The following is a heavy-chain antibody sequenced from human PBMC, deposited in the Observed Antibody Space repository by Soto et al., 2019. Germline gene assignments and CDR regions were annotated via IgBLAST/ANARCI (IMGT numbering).Heavy chain of an antibody. D-gene: IGHD6-6*01. Sequence: QLQLQESGPGLVKPSETLSLTCTVSGGSISSSSYYWGWIRQPPGKGLEWIGSIYYSGSTYYNPSLKSRVTISVDTSKNQFSLKLSSVTAADTAVYYCARHLSIAARRLPYWFDPWGQGTLVTVSS. V-gene: IGHV4-39*01. CDR2: IYYSGST. CDR1: GGSISSSSYY. CDR3: ARHLSIAARRLPYWFDP. J-gene: IGHJ5*02.